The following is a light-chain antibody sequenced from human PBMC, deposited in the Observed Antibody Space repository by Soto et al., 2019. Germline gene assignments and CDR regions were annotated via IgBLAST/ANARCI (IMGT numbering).Light chain of an antibody. J-gene: IGLJ2*01. V-gene: IGLV6-57*04. CDR3: QSYDGTNKGVV. CDR1: SGSIADNY. Sequence: NFMLTQPHSVSESPGKTVTISCTRSSGSIADNYVQWFQQRPGSAPTTVIYEDNQRPSGVPNRFSSSIDSSSNSASLTISGLQTADEADYYCQSYDGTNKGVVFGGGTKLTVL. CDR2: EDN.